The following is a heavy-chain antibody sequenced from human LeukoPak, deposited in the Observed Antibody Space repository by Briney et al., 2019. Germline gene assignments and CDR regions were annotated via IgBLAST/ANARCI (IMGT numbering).Heavy chain of an antibody. CDR1: GFTFGSYG. V-gene: IGHV3-33*01. CDR2: IRCDGSDR. J-gene: IGHJ4*02. CDR3: ARDNWGDGGYYRTLDY. D-gene: IGHD3-22*01. Sequence: PGRSLRLSCAASGFTFGSYGIYWVRQAPGKGLEWVAGIRCDGSDRSYADPVKGRFTISRDNSKNTVDLQMNSLRAEDTAVYYCARDNWGDGGYYRTLDYWGQGTLVTVSS.